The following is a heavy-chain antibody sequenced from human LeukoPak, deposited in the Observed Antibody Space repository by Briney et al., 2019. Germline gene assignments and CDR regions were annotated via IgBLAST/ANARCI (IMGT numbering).Heavy chain of an antibody. D-gene: IGHD6-19*01. V-gene: IGHV4-61*08. CDR1: GASISSGAYY. Sequence: PSETLSLTCTVSGASISSGAYYWSWVRQPPGKGLEWIGYMYYRGSTNYYPSLKSRVIISVDASKNQFSLKLSSVTSADTAVYYCARFPPGIAVAGHNDYWGQGTLVTVSS. CDR2: MYYRGST. CDR3: ARFPPGIAVAGHNDY. J-gene: IGHJ4*02.